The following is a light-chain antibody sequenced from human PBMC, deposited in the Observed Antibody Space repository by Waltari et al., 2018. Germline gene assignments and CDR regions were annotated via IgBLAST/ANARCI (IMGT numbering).Light chain of an antibody. J-gene: IGKJ5*01. Sequence: DIQMTQSPSSLSASVGDRVPITCQASQDISNYLNWYQQKPGKAPKLLIYDASNLETGVPSRFSGSGSWTDFTFTISSLQPEDIATYYCQQYDNLLITFGQGTRLEIK. V-gene: IGKV1-33*01. CDR2: DAS. CDR1: QDISNY. CDR3: QQYDNLLIT.